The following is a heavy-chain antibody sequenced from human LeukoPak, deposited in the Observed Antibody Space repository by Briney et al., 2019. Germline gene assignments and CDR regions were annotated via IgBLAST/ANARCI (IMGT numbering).Heavy chain of an antibody. D-gene: IGHD6-19*01. J-gene: IGHJ4*02. Sequence: TGGSLRLSCAASGFTFTNAWMSWVRQTPGKGLEWVGRIKSKTDGGTTDYAAPVKGRFTISRDDSKNTLYLQMNSLKTEDTAVYYCATADSSGWWRGYWGQGTLVTVSS. CDR3: ATADSSGWWRGY. V-gene: IGHV3-15*01. CDR1: GFTFTNAW. CDR2: IKSKTDGGTT.